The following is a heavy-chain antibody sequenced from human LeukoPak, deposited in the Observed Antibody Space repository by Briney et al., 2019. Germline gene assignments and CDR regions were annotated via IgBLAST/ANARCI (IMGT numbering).Heavy chain of an antibody. V-gene: IGHV5-51*01. CDR1: GYRFTSYW. J-gene: IGHJ4*02. Sequence: GESLNISCRGSGYRFTSYWIGWVRQMPGKGLEWVGIIYPGDSATRYSPSLQGQATISADKSISTSYLQWSSLKASDTAMYYCARPPGADYYDSSGSPPYFDYWGQRTPVAASS. CDR3: ARPPGADYYDSSGSPPYFDY. CDR2: IYPGDSAT. D-gene: IGHD3-22*01.